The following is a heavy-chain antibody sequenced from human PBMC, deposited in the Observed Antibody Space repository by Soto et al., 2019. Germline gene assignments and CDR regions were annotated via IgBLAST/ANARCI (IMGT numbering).Heavy chain of an antibody. J-gene: IGHJ6*04. Sequence: PSETLSLTCTVSAGSISSAGFFRTWIRQHPGKCLECIGYIGCNCTAYANPSLRSRLALSVDSSKNQFFLQLRSVTAVDAALDFCARDLARGVHYYGIGVWGKGPMVTFYS. V-gene: IGHV4-31*03. D-gene: IGHD6-6*01. CDR3: ARDLARGVHYYGIGV. CDR1: AGSISSAGFF. CDR2: IGCNCTA.